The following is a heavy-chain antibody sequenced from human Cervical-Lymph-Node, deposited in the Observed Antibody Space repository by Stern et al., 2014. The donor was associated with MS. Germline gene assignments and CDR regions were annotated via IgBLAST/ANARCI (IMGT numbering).Heavy chain of an antibody. CDR2: ISYDGSNK. Sequence: VQLEESGGGVVQPGGSLRLSCAASGFTFSSYGMHWVRQAPGQGLEWVAVISYDGSNKYYADSVQGRFTISRDNSKHTLYLQMNSLRAEDTAVYYCSNPYDDYWGQGTLVTVSS. D-gene: IGHD3-22*01. J-gene: IGHJ4*02. CDR3: SNPYDDY. CDR1: GFTFSSYG. V-gene: IGHV3-30*18.